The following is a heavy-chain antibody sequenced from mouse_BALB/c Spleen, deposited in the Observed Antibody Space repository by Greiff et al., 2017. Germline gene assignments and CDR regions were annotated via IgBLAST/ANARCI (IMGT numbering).Heavy chain of an antibody. CDR1: GYAFSSSW. V-gene: IGHV1-82*01. Sequence: QVQLQQSGPELVKPGASVKISCKASGYAFSSSWMNWVKQRPGQGLEWIGLIYPGDGDTNYNGKFKGKATLTADKSSSTAYMQLSSLTSVDSAVYFCARGLPSYGEGFAYWGQGTLVTVSA. J-gene: IGHJ3*01. CDR2: IYPGDGDT. D-gene: IGHD1-1*01. CDR3: ARGLPSYGEGFAY.